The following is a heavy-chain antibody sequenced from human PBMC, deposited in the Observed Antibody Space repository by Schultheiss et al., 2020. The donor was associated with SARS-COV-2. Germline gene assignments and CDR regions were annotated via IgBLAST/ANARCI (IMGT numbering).Heavy chain of an antibody. J-gene: IGHJ4*02. Sequence: GESLKISCRGSGYIFTSYWIGWVRQMPGKGLEWMGIIYPGDSDTRYSPAFQGQVTISVDKSITTAYLRWSSLKASDTAMYYCARATWEWLSPLHFDRWGQGTLVTVSS. CDR2: IYPGDSDT. D-gene: IGHD3-3*01. V-gene: IGHV5-51*01. CDR3: ARATWEWLSPLHFDR. CDR1: GYIFTSYW.